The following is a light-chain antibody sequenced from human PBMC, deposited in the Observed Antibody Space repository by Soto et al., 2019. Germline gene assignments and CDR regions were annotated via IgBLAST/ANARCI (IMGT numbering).Light chain of an antibody. CDR2: AAS. Sequence: DIQMTQSPSSRSRSVGNIVIITSXXSQSISSYLNWYQQKPGKAPKLLIYAASSLQSGVTSRFSGSGSGTDFTLTISSLQPEDFATYYCQQSYSTPAITFGQGTRLEIK. J-gene: IGKJ5*01. CDR1: QSISSY. V-gene: IGKV1-39*01. CDR3: QQSYSTPAIT.